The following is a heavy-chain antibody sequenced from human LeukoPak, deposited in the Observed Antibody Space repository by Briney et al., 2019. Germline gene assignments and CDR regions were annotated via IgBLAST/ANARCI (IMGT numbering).Heavy chain of an antibody. J-gene: IGHJ4*02. V-gene: IGHV4-38-2*01. CDR1: GYSISSGYY. Sequence: PSETLSLTCAVSGYSISSGYYWGWIRQPPGKGLEWIGTIYHSGSTYYKPSLKSRVTISVDTSKNQFSLKLSSVTAADTAVYYCARHGGGSYSDYWGQGTLVTVSS. CDR3: ARHGGGSYSDY. CDR2: IYHSGST. D-gene: IGHD2-21*01.